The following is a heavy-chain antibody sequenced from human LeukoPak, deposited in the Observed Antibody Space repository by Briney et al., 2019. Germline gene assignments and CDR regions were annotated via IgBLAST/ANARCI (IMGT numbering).Heavy chain of an antibody. CDR1: GYTFTSYY. CDR3: ARDLRGDFDWLDLGFDP. CDR2: INPSGGST. D-gene: IGHD3-9*01. V-gene: IGHV1-46*01. Sequence: GASVKVSCKASGYTFTSYYMHWVRQAPGQGLEWMGIINPSGGSTSYAQKFQGRVTMTRDTSTSTVYMELSSLRSEDTAVYYCARDLRGDFDWLDLGFDPWGQGTLVTVSS. J-gene: IGHJ5*02.